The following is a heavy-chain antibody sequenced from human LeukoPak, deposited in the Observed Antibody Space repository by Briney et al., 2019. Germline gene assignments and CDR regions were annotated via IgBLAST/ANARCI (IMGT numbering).Heavy chain of an antibody. CDR1: GFTFSMHS. D-gene: IGHD5-24*01. CDR3: VVEMSTIDY. J-gene: IGHJ4*02. CDR2: ISSSGSTM. V-gene: IGHV3-48*02. Sequence: PGGSLRLSCAASGFTFSMHSMSWVRQAPGKGLEWVSYISSSGSTMYYADSVKGRFTISRDNAKKLLYLQMNSLRDEDTALFYCVVEMSTIDYWGQGTLVTVSS.